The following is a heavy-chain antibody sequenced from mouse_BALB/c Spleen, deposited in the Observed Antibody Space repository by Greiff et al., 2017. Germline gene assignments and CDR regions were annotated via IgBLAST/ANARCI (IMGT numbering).Heavy chain of an antibody. Sequence: EVQLQQSGPGLVKPSQSLSLTCTVTGYSITSDYAWYWIRQFPGNKLEWMGYISYSGSTSYNPSLKSRISITRDTSKNQFFLQLNSVTTEDTATYYCARDYDYAGFDYWGQGTTLTVSS. CDR1: GYSITSDYA. D-gene: IGHD2-4*01. CDR3: ARDYDYAGFDY. J-gene: IGHJ2*01. V-gene: IGHV3-2*02. CDR2: ISYSGST.